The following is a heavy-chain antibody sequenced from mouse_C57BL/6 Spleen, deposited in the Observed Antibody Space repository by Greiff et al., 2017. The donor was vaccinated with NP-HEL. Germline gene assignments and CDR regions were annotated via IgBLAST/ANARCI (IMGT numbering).Heavy chain of an antibody. CDR1: GFNIKDDY. CDR3: TRSNYGAY. V-gene: IGHV14-4*01. Sequence: VQLQQSGAELVRPGASVKLSCTASGFNIKDDYMHWVKQRPEQGLEWIGWIDPENGDTEYASKFQGKATIPADTSSNTAYLQLSSLTSEDTAVYYCTRSNYGAYWGQGTLGTVSA. CDR2: IDPENGDT. J-gene: IGHJ3*01. D-gene: IGHD2-5*01.